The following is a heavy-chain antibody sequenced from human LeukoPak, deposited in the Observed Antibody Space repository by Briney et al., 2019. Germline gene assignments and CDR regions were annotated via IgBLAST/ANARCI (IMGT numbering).Heavy chain of an antibody. V-gene: IGHV3-30*18. CDR1: GFSFSNYG. J-gene: IGHJ4*02. CDR3: AKADYGDYYFDY. CDR2: ITYDGSNK. D-gene: IGHD4-17*01. Sequence: GGSLRLSCAASGFSFSNYGMHWVRQASGKGLEWVANITYDGSNKYYADSVKGRFTISRDNSENTLYLQMNSLRAEDTAVYYCAKADYGDYYFDYWGQGTLVTVSS.